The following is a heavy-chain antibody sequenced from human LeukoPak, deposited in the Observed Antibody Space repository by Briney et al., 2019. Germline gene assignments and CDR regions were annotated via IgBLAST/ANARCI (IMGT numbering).Heavy chain of an antibody. V-gene: IGHV3-30-3*01. CDR1: GFTFSSYA. CDR3: ARAGGFGELDYFDY. CDR2: ISYDGSNK. Sequence: GGSLRLSCAASGFTFSSYAMHWVRQAPGKGLEWVAVISYDGSNKYYADSVKGRFTISRDNSKNTLYLQMNSLRAEDTAVYYCARAGGFGELDYFDYWGQGTLVTVSS. D-gene: IGHD3-10*01. J-gene: IGHJ4*02.